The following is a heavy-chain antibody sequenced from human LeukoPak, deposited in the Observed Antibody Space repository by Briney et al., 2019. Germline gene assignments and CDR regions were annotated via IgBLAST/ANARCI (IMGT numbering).Heavy chain of an antibody. CDR1: GYTLSSYW. V-gene: IGHV3-74*01. CDR3: ARVGYDSSCYYGL. D-gene: IGHD3-22*01. J-gene: IGHJ4*02. Sequence: GGSLRLSCVASGYTLSSYWMHCVREAPGKGLVWVSHINSDGSSKSYAESVKGGFTISGDNAKHTLYLQMKSVRAEDTAVYYCARVGYDSSCYYGLWGQGTLVTVSS. CDR2: INSDGSSK.